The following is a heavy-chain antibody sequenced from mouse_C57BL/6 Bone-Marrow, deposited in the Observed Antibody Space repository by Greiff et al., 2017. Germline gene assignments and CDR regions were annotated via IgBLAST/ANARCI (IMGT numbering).Heavy chain of an antibody. CDR3: TSHYDYDGWFAY. J-gene: IGHJ3*01. CDR2: ISSGGDYI. V-gene: IGHV5-9-1*02. D-gene: IGHD2-4*01. Sequence: EVQLVESGEGLVKPGGSLKLSCAASGFTFSSYAMSWVRQTPEKRLEWVAYISSGGDYIYYADTVKGRFTISRDNARNTLYLQMSSLKSEDTAMYYCTSHYDYDGWFAYWGQGTLVTVSA. CDR1: GFTFSSYA.